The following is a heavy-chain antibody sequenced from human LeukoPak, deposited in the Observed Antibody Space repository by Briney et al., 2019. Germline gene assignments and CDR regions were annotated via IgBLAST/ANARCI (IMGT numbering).Heavy chain of an antibody. CDR2: ISGEGSTT. J-gene: IGHJ3*02. Sequence: GGSLRLSCAASGFTFDDYAMHWVRQGPGKGLEWVSIISGEGSTTYYADSVTGRFTISRDNIKNSLYLQMNSLTIEDSALYYYAKERNGGTWNDAFDIWGQGTMVTVSS. V-gene: IGHV3-43*02. D-gene: IGHD1-1*01. CDR1: GFTFDDYA. CDR3: AKERNGGTWNDAFDI.